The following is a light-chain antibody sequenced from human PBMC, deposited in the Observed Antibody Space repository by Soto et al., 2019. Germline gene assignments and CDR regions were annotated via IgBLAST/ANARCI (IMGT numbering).Light chain of an antibody. CDR3: QQCNNWPPWT. V-gene: IGKV3-15*01. J-gene: IGKJ1*01. Sequence: EIVMTQSPATLSVSPGERATLSCRASQSVSSNLAWYQQKPGQAPRLLIYGASTRATGIPARFSGSGSGTEFTLTISSLQSEDFAVYYCQQCNNWPPWTFCQGTKVEIK. CDR1: QSVSSN. CDR2: GAS.